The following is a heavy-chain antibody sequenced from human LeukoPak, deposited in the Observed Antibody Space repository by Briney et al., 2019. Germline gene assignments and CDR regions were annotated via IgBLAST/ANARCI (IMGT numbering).Heavy chain of an antibody. CDR3: ARAALYCSGGSCYSGYFDY. J-gene: IGHJ4*02. CDR1: GFTFSSYW. D-gene: IGHD2-15*01. CDR2: IKQDGSEK. Sequence: SGGSLRLSCAASGFTFSSYWMSWVRQAPGKGLEWVANIKQDGSEKYYVYSVKGRFTISRDNAKNSLYLQMNSLRAEDTAVYYCARAALYCSGGSCYSGYFDYWGQGTLVTVSS. V-gene: IGHV3-7*01.